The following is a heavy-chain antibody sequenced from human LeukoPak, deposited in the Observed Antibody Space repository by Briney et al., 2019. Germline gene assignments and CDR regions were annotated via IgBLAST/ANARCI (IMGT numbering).Heavy chain of an antibody. CDR2: INPNSGGT. D-gene: IGHD3-22*01. J-gene: IGHJ4*02. V-gene: IGHV1-2*02. Sequence: ASVKVSCKASGYTFTGYYMHWVRQAPGRGLEWMGWINPNSGGTNYAQRFQGRVTMTRDTSISTAYMELSRLRSDDTAVYYCARADTYYYDSSGYYYVDWGQGTLVTVSS. CDR1: GYTFTGYY. CDR3: ARADTYYYDSSGYYYVD.